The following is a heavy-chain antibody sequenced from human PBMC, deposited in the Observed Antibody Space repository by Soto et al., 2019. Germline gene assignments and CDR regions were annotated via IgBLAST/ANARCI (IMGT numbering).Heavy chain of an antibody. D-gene: IGHD2-15*01. V-gene: IGHV3-15*07. CDR2: IKTNSEGGTT. J-gene: IGHJ6*02. Sequence: EAQLVESGGGLVKPGGSLRLSCAASGFTFSKAWMNWVRQAPGKGLEWVGRIKTNSEGGTTDYAAPVQGRFSLSRDDSRNTLSLQMNSLKTDDTAVYYCTTGSVEGVWGQGATVTVSS. CDR3: TTGSVEGV. CDR1: GFTFSKAW.